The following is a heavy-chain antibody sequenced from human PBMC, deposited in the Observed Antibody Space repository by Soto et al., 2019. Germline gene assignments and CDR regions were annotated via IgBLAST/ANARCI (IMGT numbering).Heavy chain of an antibody. J-gene: IGHJ4*02. CDR1: GFSLSTSGVG. Sequence: QITLKESGPTLVKPTQTRTLTCTFSGFSLSTSGVGVGWIRQPPGKALEWLALIYWDDDKRYSPSLKSRLTITKDTSKNQVVLTMTNMDPVDTATYYCAHRLSGWSIFDYWGQGTLVTVSS. CDR2: IYWDDDK. V-gene: IGHV2-5*02. CDR3: AHRLSGWSIFDY. D-gene: IGHD6-19*01.